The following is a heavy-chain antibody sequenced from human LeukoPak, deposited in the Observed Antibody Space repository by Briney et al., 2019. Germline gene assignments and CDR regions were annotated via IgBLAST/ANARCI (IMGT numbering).Heavy chain of an antibody. Sequence: GGSLRLSCAAAGFTFTADAMRWVRQAAGKGMEWVSAISGSGGGTYYADSVKGRFTISRDNSKNTVYLQMNSLRGEDTAVYYCAKEVGGYTTFDYWGQGTLVTVSS. CDR3: AKEVGGYTTFDY. J-gene: IGHJ4*02. V-gene: IGHV3-23*01. CDR1: GFTFTADA. CDR2: ISGSGGGT. D-gene: IGHD2-2*02.